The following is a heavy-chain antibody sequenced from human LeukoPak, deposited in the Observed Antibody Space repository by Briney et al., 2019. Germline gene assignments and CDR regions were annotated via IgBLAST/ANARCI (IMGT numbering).Heavy chain of an antibody. Sequence: SETLSLTCTVSGGSISSSYYYWGWIRQPPGKGLEWIGSIYYSGSTYYNPSLKSRVTISVDTSKNQFSLKLRSVTAADTAVYYCAIRGYSYGQKPPDYYYGMDVWGQGTTVTVSS. J-gene: IGHJ6*02. CDR3: AIRGYSYGQKPPDYYYGMDV. D-gene: IGHD5-18*01. CDR2: IYYSGST. V-gene: IGHV4-39*01. CDR1: GGSISSSYYY.